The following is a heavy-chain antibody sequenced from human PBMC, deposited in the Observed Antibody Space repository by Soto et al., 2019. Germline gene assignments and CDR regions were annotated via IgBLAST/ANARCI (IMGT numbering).Heavy chain of an antibody. CDR3: ARDFRDSCAGATCIYFDY. D-gene: IGHD2-21*01. CDR1: GYTFTSDG. Sequence: QVQLVQSGSEMKEPGASGRVSCKASGYTFTSDGFSWVRQAPGHGLALVAWISANNGHTNCADKFQARVTLTTDTSTSTAYMELRSLSSDDTAVGYCARDFRDSCAGATCIYFDYWGQGSLVTVSS. CDR2: ISANNGHT. V-gene: IGHV1-18*01. J-gene: IGHJ4*02.